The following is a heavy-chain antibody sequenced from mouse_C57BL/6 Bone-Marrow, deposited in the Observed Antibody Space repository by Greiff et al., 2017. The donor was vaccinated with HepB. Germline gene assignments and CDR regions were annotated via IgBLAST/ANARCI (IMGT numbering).Heavy chain of an antibody. D-gene: IGHD1-1*01. CDR3: ARWGYYYGSSYFDY. CDR2: IHPNSGST. Sequence: QVQLQQPGAELVKPGASVKLSCKASGYTFTSYWMHWVKQRPGQGLEWIGMIHPNSGSTNYNEKFKSKATLTVDKSSSTAYMQLSSLTSEDSAVYYCARWGYYYGSSYFDYWGQGTTLTVSS. J-gene: IGHJ2*01. V-gene: IGHV1-64*01. CDR1: GYTFTSYW.